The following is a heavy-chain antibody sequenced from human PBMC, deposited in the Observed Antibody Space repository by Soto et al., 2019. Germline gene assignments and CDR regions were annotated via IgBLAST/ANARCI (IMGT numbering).Heavy chain of an antibody. V-gene: IGHV4-34*01. J-gene: IGHJ4*02. CDR3: ARVAGITGTAGFDY. CDR1: GGSFSGYY. Sequence: SETLSLTCAVYGGSFSGYYGRWIRKPPGKGLEWIGEINHSGSTNYNPSLKSRVTISVDTSKNQFSLKLSSVTAADTAVYYCARVAGITGTAGFDYWGQGTLVTVSS. D-gene: IGHD1-20*01. CDR2: INHSGST.